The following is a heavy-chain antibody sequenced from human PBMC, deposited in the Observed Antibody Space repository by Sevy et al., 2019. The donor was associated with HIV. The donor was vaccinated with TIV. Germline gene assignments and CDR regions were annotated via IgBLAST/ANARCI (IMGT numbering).Heavy chain of an antibody. CDR2: ISGSGGGK. V-gene: IGHV3-23*01. Sequence: GGSLRLSCAASGFTFSSFAISWVRQAPGKGLEWVSDISGSGGGKKYADSVKGRFTVSRDNAQNTVFLQMNNLRGEDTGLYYCAKEFYRGSCLEDWGQGTLVTVSS. CDR3: AKEFYRGSCLED. CDR1: GFTFSSFA. J-gene: IGHJ4*02. D-gene: IGHD3-10*01.